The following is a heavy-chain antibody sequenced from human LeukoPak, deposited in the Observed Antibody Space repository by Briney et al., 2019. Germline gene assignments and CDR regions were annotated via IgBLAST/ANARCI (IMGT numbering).Heavy chain of an antibody. CDR3: AKDVGKWESLHFFDY. CDR2: ISGSGAST. D-gene: IGHD1-26*01. J-gene: IGHJ4*02. CDR1: GFTFGDYG. Sequence: PGGSLRLSCTTSGFTFGDYGLNWFRLAPGKGLEWISGISGSGASTYYADSVTGRFTISRDNSRNTLYLQMNSLRGDDTAVYYCAKDVGKWESLHFFDYWGQGTLVTVSS. V-gene: IGHV3-23*01.